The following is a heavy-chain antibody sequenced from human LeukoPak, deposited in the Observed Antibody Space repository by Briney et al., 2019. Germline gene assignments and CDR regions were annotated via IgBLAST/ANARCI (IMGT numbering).Heavy chain of an antibody. D-gene: IGHD5-18*01. J-gene: IGHJ5*02. Sequence: NPSETLSLTCTVSGGSISSSSYYWGWIRQPPGKGLEWIGSIYYSGGTYYNPSLKSRVTISVDSSKNQFSLKLSSVTAADTAVYYCAREGGWIQLWLRLFRNWFDPWGQGTLVTVSS. CDR1: GGSISSSSYY. CDR2: IYYSGGT. CDR3: AREGGWIQLWLRLFRNWFDP. V-gene: IGHV4-39*02.